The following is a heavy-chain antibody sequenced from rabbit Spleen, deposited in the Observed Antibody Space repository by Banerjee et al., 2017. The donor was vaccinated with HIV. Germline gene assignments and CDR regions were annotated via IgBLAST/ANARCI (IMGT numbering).Heavy chain of an antibody. D-gene: IGHD7-1*01. J-gene: IGHJ4*01. Sequence: QEQLVESGGGLVQPGGSLKLSCKASGFDFSSYGVSWVRQAPGKGLEWIGYIDPIFGSTYSASWVNGRFTISRHNAQNTLYLQLNSLTAADTATYFCVRDQAGYAGYGPWYFNLWGPGTLVTVS. CDR3: VRDQAGYAGYGPWYFNL. CDR2: IDPIFGST. CDR1: GFDFSSYG. V-gene: IGHV1S47*01.